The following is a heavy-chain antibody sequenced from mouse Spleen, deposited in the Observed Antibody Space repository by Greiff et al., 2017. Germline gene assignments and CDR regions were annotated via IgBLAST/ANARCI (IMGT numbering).Heavy chain of an antibody. CDR3: AREGPYGSSDY. Sequence: QVQLKESGAELAKPGASVKLSCKASGYTFTDYYINWVKQRPGQGLEWIAGIYPGSGNTYYNEKFKGKATLTAEKSSSTAYMQLSSLTSEDSAVYFCAREGPYGSSDYWGQGTTLTVSS. D-gene: IGHD1-1*01. CDR2: IYPGSGNT. CDR1: GYTFTDYY. J-gene: IGHJ2*01. V-gene: IGHV1-76*01.